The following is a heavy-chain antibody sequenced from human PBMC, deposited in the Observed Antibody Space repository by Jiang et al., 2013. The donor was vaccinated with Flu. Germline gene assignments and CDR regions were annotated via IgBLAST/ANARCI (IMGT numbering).Heavy chain of an antibody. CDR2: LYYSGST. Sequence: GPGLVKPSETLSLTCSVSGGSISSFSWNWIRQPPGKRLEWIGNLYYSGSTNYNPSLKSRVTISADTSKNHLSLKLKSVTDADTAVYYCARDLDSYYGMDVWGQGTSVTVSS. J-gene: IGHJ6*02. CDR1: GGSISSFS. CDR3: ARDLDSYYGMDV. V-gene: IGHV4-59*01.